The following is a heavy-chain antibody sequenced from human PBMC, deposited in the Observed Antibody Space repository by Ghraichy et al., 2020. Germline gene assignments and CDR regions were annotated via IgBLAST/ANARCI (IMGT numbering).Heavy chain of an antibody. V-gene: IGHV3-23*01. CDR3: AKRVVVAAYHHDY. Sequence: GGSLRLSCAASGFTFSSYAMSWVRQAPGKGLEWVSVISGSGGHTYYADSVKGRFTISRDNSKNTLYLQMNSLRAEDTAVYYCAKRVVVAAYHHDYWGQGTLVTVAS. CDR2: ISGSGGHT. J-gene: IGHJ4*02. D-gene: IGHD2-15*01. CDR1: GFTFSSYA.